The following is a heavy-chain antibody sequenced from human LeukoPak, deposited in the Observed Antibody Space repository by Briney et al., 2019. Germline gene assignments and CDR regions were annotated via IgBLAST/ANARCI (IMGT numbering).Heavy chain of an antibody. D-gene: IGHD3-3*01. V-gene: IGHV3-30-3*01. Sequence: PGGSLRLSCAASGFTFSSYAMHWARQAPGKGLEWVAVISYDGSNKYYADSVKGRFTISRDNSKNTDTLYLQMNSLRVEDTAVYYCAGADDFWRGAHWGQGTLVTVSS. CDR1: GFTFSSYA. CDR2: ISYDGSNK. CDR3: AGADDFWRGAH. J-gene: IGHJ4*02.